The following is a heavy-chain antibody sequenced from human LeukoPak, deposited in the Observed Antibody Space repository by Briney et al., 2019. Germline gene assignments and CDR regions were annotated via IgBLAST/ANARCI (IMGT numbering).Heavy chain of an antibody. Sequence: PPGGSLRLSCAASGFTFDDYAMHWVRQAPGKGLEWVSGISWNSGSIVYADSVKGRFTISRDNAKNSLYLQMNSLRVEDMALYYCAKANRGGATTEFDYWGQGTLVTVSS. CDR1: GFTFDDYA. D-gene: IGHD1-26*01. V-gene: IGHV3-9*03. J-gene: IGHJ4*02. CDR2: ISWNSGSI. CDR3: AKANRGGATTEFDY.